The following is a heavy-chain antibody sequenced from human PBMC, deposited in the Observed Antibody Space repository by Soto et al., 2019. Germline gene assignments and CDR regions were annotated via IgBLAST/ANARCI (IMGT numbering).Heavy chain of an antibody. CDR2: IYYSGST. CDR3: ARDPLGTPFGYFKY. J-gene: IGHJ4*02. Sequence: QAQLQESGPGLVKPPQTLSLTCTVSGGSISSGGYYWSWIRQHPGKGLEWIGNIYYSGSTYYNPSLKSRVTISVDTSKNQFSLKLSSVTAADTAVYYCARDPLGTPFGYFKYWGQGTLVNVSS. CDR1: GGSISSGGYY. V-gene: IGHV4-31*03. D-gene: IGHD3-16*01.